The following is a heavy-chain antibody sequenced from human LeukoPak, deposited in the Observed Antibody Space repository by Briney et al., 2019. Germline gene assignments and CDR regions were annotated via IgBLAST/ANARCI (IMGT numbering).Heavy chain of an antibody. CDR1: GYTFTDSF. Sequence: ASVMVSCKASGYTFTDSFIHWVRQAPGQGLEWMGWINPNSGGTDYAQKFQGSVTMTRDTSISTAYMELSRLKSDDTAVYYCASVTSDYWDQGTLITVSS. CDR2: INPNSGGT. V-gene: IGHV1-2*02. CDR3: ASVTSDY. J-gene: IGHJ4*02.